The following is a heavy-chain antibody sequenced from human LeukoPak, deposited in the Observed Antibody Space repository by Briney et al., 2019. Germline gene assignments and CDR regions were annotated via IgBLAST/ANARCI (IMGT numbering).Heavy chain of an antibody. Sequence: PGGSLRLSCAASGFTFSSYSMNWVRQAPGKGLEWVSSISSSSSYIYYAVSVKGRFTISRDNAKNSLYLQMNSLRAEDTAVYYCARPKWELPMGGWFDPWGQGTLVTVSS. CDR2: ISSSSSYI. D-gene: IGHD1-26*01. CDR3: ARPKWELPMGGWFDP. V-gene: IGHV3-21*01. J-gene: IGHJ5*02. CDR1: GFTFSSYS.